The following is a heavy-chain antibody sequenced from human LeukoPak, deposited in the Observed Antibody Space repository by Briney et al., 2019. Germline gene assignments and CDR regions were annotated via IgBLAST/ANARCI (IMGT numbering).Heavy chain of an antibody. CDR2: ISGSGGST. D-gene: IGHD3-10*01. J-gene: IGHJ6*03. CDR3: AKDLMKNHYYGSGSYWKDLESKIVPYYYYMDV. V-gene: IGHV3-23*01. Sequence: GGSLRLSCAASGFTFSNYAMTWVRQAPGKGLEWVSAISGSGGSTYYADSVKGRFTISRDNSKNTLYLQMNSLRAEDTAVYYCAKDLMKNHYYGSGSYWKDLESKIVPYYYYMDVWGKGTTVTVSS. CDR1: GFTFSNYA.